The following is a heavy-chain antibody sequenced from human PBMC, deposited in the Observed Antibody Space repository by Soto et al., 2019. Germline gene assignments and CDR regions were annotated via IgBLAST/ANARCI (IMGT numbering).Heavy chain of an antibody. CDR3: TTISGNYFFFFAFDI. CDR1: GFTFSNAW. Sequence: GGSLRLSCAASGFTFSNAWMSWVRQAPGKGLEWVGRIKSKTDGGTTDYAAPVKGRFTISRDDSKNTLYLQMNSLKTEDTAVYYCTTISGNYFFFFAFDIWGQGTMVTVSS. V-gene: IGHV3-15*01. D-gene: IGHD1-7*01. J-gene: IGHJ3*02. CDR2: IKSKTDGGTT.